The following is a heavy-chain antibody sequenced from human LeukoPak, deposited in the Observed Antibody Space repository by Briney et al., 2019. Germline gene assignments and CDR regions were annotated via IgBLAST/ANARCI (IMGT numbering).Heavy chain of an antibody. CDR2: ISAYNGNT. CDR3: ARGIAAAGTESGDY. V-gene: IGHV1-18*01. J-gene: IGHJ4*02. D-gene: IGHD6-13*01. Sequence: VASVKVSCKASGYTFTSYGISWVRQAPGQGLEWMGWISAYNGNTNYAQKLQGRVTMTTDTSTSTACMELRSMRSDDTAVYYCARGIAAAGTESGDYWGQGTLVTVSS. CDR1: GYTFTSYG.